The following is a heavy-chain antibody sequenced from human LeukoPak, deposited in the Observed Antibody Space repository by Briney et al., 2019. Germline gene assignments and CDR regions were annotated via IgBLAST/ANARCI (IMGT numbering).Heavy chain of an antibody. J-gene: IGHJ3*02. Sequence: GGSLRLSCAASGFTFSSYWMSWVRQAPGKGLEWVANIKQDGSEKYYVDSVKGRFTISRDNAKNSLYLQMNSLRAEDTAVYYCAREGRGSYTAFDIWGQGTMATVSS. CDR3: AREGRGSYTAFDI. CDR1: GFTFSSYW. V-gene: IGHV3-7*01. CDR2: IKQDGSEK. D-gene: IGHD1-26*01.